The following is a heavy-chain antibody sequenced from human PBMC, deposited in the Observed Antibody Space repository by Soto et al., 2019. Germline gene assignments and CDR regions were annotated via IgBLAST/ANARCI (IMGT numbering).Heavy chain of an antibody. D-gene: IGHD6-19*01. J-gene: IGHJ4*02. CDR1: GGTFSRSG. Sequence: ASVKVSCKASGGTFSRSGLIWVRQAPGQGLEWVGGIIPIFPTAHYGQKFQGRVTITADESTSTAYMEMSSLRSEDTAVYYCARDQGYSSSQYFIYIWGQGTLVTAPQ. CDR3: ARDQGYSSSQYFIYI. CDR2: IIPIFPTA. V-gene: IGHV1-69*13.